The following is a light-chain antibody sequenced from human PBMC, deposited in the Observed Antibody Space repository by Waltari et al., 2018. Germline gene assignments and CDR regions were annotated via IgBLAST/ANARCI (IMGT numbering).Light chain of an antibody. CDR2: GAS. CDR1: QSFGSTY. V-gene: IGKV3-20*01. J-gene: IGKJ1*01. Sequence: EVVLTQSPGTLSLSPGERATLSCRASQSFGSTYLAWYQQKPGQAPRRLIYGASTRATGIPDRFSGSGSGTDFTLTISRLEPEDFAVYYCQQYGTSPQTFGQGTKVEIK. CDR3: QQYGTSPQT.